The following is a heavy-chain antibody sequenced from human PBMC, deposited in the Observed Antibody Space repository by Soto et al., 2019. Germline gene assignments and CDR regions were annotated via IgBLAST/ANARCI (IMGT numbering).Heavy chain of an antibody. J-gene: IGHJ6*02. CDR1: GFTFGSYW. V-gene: IGHV3-74*01. CDR3: ARGRPYDMDV. CDR2: IDSDGSST. Sequence: EVQLVESGGGLVQPGGSLRVSCAASGFTFGSYWMNWVRQAPGKGLVWVSRIDSDGSSTTYADSVKGRFTTSRDNAKNTLYLQMSSRRVEDTAVYYCARGRPYDMDVWGQGTTVTVSS.